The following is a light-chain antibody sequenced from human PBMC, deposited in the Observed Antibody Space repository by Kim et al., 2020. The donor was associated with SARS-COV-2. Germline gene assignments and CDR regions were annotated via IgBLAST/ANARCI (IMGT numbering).Light chain of an antibody. CDR3: TSYAGSAHVV. CDR1: SGDVGGYDF. V-gene: IGLV2-8*01. J-gene: IGLJ2*01. Sequence: GQSVPISCTGTSGDVGGYDFVSWYQQHPGKAPKLIIYEVSKRPSGVPDRFSGSKSDNTASLTVSGLRAEDEADYYCTSYAGSAHVVFGGGTQLTVL. CDR2: EVS.